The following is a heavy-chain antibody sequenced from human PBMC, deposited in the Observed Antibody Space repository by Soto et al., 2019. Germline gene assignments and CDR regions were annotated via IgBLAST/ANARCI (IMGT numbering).Heavy chain of an antibody. D-gene: IGHD1-26*01. J-gene: IGHJ1*01. CDR2: IWYDGSNK. CDR3: ARGDGSYSAEYFQH. V-gene: IGHV3-33*01. Sequence: QVQLVESGGGVVQPGRSLRLSCAASGFTFSSYGMHWVRQAPGKGLEWVAVIWYDGSNKYYADSVKGRFTISRDNSKNTLYLQMNSLRAEDTAVYYCARGDGSYSAEYFQHWGQGNLVTVSS. CDR1: GFTFSSYG.